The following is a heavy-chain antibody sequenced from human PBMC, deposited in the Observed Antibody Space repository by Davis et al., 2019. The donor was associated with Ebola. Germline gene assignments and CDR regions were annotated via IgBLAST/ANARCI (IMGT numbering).Heavy chain of an antibody. CDR2: INHSGST. V-gene: IGHV4-34*01. J-gene: IGHJ4*02. CDR1: GGSFSTYY. D-gene: IGHD3-22*01. CDR3: ARALYYYDSGGYLGY. Sequence: MPSETLSLTCAVYGGSFSTYYWSWIRQPPGKGLEWIGEINHSGSTNYNPSLKSRVTISVDTSKNQFSLKLSSVTAADTAVYYCARALYYYDSGGYLGYWGQGTLVTVSS.